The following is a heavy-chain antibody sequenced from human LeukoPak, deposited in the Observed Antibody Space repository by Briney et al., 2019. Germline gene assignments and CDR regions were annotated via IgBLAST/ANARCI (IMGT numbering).Heavy chain of an antibody. CDR2: ISSSSSYI. J-gene: IGHJ4*02. CDR3: AREGRSSWFRN. V-gene: IGHV3-21*01. Sequence: GGSLRLSCAASGITFSSYSMNWVRQAPGKGLEWVSSISSSSSYIYYADSVKGRFTISRDNAKNSLYLQMNSLRAEDTAVYYCAREGRSSWFRNWGQGTLVTVSS. D-gene: IGHD6-13*01. CDR1: GITFSSYS.